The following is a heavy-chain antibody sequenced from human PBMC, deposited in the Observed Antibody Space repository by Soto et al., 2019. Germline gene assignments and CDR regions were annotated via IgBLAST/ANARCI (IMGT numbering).Heavy chain of an antibody. Sequence: QVQLVQSGSEVKMPGSSVKVSCKTSGGTFSRHAINWVRQAPGQGLEWMGGVIPLFGTTNYAQKFKGRVTISADESSSTAYMVLSSLTSEDAAVYYCARAAIHGSGCYFWFDPWGQGTLVTVSS. D-gene: IGHD6-25*01. CDR1: GGTFSRHA. CDR3: ARAAIHGSGCYFWFDP. CDR2: VIPLFGTT. J-gene: IGHJ5*02. V-gene: IGHV1-69*01.